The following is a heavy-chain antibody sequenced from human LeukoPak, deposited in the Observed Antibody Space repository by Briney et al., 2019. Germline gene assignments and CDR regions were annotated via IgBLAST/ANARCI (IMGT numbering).Heavy chain of an antibody. J-gene: IGHJ4*02. CDR3: ARGYSSSDALDY. CDR2: INPSGGST. V-gene: IGHV1-46*01. CDR1: GYTFTSYY. Sequence: ASVKVSCKASGYTFTSYYMHWVRQAPGQGLEWMGIINPSGGSTSYAQKFQGRVTMTRNMSTSTVYMKLSSLRSEDTAVYYCARGYSSSDALDYWGQGTLVTVSS. D-gene: IGHD6-6*01.